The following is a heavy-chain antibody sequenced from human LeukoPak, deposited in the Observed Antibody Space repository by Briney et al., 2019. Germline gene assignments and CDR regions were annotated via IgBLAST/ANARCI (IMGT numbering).Heavy chain of an antibody. CDR1: GGSISSYY. V-gene: IGHV4-59*08. CDR3: ARHSFSGSSLYVEFDY. Sequence: PSETLSLTCTVSGGSISSYYWSWIRQPPGKGLEWIGYIYYSGSTNYNPSLKGRVTISLPSSKNHFSLKLSSVTAADTAVYYCARHSFSGSSLYVEFDYWGQGTLVTVSS. J-gene: IGHJ4*02. D-gene: IGHD6-13*01. CDR2: IYYSGST.